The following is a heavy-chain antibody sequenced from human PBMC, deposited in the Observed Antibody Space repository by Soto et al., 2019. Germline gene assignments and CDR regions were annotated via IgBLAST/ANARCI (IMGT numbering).Heavy chain of an antibody. CDR2: IIPILGIA. CDR3: ATDPVGVTSTRPH. Sequence: ASVKVSCKASGGTFSSYTISWVRQAPGQGLEWMGRIIPILGIANYAQKFQGRVTITADKSTDTAYMELSSLRSEDTAVYYCATDPVGVTSTRPHWGQGSLVTVSS. CDR1: GGTFSSYT. D-gene: IGHD1-26*01. J-gene: IGHJ4*02. V-gene: IGHV1-69*04.